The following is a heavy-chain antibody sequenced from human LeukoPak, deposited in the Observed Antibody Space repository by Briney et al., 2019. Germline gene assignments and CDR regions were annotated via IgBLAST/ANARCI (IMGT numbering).Heavy chain of an antibody. J-gene: IGHJ4*02. CDR1: GYTFTSYD. CDR3: AREDGYYYDSSGYRY. V-gene: IGHV1-3*01. Sequence: ASVKVSCKASGYTFTSYDMHWVRQAPGQRLEWMGWINAGNGNTKYSQKFQGRVTITRDTSASTAYMELSSLRSEDTAVYYCAREDGYYYDSSGYRYWGQGTLVTVSS. CDR2: INAGNGNT. D-gene: IGHD3-22*01.